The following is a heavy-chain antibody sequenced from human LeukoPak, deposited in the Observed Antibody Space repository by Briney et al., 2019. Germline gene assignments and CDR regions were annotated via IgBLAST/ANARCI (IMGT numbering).Heavy chain of an antibody. D-gene: IGHD6-19*01. J-gene: IGHJ4*02. CDR2: ISGSTSYT. Sequence: GGSLRLSCVASGFTFSDYYMSWIRQAPGKGLEWVSYISGSTSYTNYADSVKGRFTISRDNAKKSLYLQMNSLRAEDTALYYCAKDIGQWLESPFDYWGQGTLVTVSS. V-gene: IGHV3-11*05. CDR1: GFTFSDYY. CDR3: AKDIGQWLESPFDY.